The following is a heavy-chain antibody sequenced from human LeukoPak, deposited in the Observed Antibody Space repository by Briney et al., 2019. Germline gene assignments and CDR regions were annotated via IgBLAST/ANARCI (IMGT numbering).Heavy chain of an antibody. D-gene: IGHD6-13*01. V-gene: IGHV4-38-2*01. CDR2: IYHSGST. Sequence: SETLSLTCAVSGYSISSGYYWGWIRQPPGKGLEWIGSIYHSGSTYYNPSLKSRVTISVDTSKHQFSLKLSSVTAADTAVYYCARLERVGVAAAGNIYWGQGTLVTVSS. CDR3: ARLERVGVAAAGNIY. J-gene: IGHJ4*02. CDR1: GYSISSGYY.